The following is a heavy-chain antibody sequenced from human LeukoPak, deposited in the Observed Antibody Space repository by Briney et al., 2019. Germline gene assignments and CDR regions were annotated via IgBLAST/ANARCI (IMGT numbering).Heavy chain of an antibody. D-gene: IGHD2-2*02. CDR3: ATAPILRGEGGEHYKYGMDV. Sequence: PSGTLSLTCAVSVGSISSGNWWSWVRQSPGKGLEWIGEIYHNGTRNYNPSLKSRVTISADTFKNHFSLKLTSVTAADMAVYYCATAPILRGEGGEHYKYGMDVWGQGTTVIVSS. CDR1: VGSISSGNW. V-gene: IGHV4-4*02. J-gene: IGHJ6*02. CDR2: IYHNGTR.